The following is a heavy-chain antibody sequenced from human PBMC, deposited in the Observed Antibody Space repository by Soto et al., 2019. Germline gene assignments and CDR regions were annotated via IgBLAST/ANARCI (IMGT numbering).Heavy chain of an antibody. CDR1: GFTFSDYA. V-gene: IGHV3-23*01. CDR3: AKTFGSNWLLDY. J-gene: IGHJ4*02. Sequence: GGSLRLSCAGSGFTFSDYAISWVRQAPGKGLEWVSAMSGRGGSVYYADSVKGRFTISRGNSKNTVYLQMSSLRGEDTAIYYCAKTFGSNWLLDYWGRGTLVTVSS. CDR2: MSGRGGSV. D-gene: IGHD6-13*01.